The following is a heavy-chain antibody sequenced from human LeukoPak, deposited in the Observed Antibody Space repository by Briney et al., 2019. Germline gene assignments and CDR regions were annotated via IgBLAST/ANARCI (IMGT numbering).Heavy chain of an antibody. CDR3: ARDRFLMIVLGSHFDY. Sequence: AGGSLRLSCAVSGSTFSNYAMHWVRQAPGKGLQWVALISYDGTNEYYADSVKGRSTISRDDSNNTLYLQINSLRAEDTAVYYCARDRFLMIVLGSHFDYWGQGTLVTVSS. CDR1: GSTFSNYA. J-gene: IGHJ4*02. CDR2: ISYDGTNE. D-gene: IGHD3-22*01. V-gene: IGHV3-30-3*01.